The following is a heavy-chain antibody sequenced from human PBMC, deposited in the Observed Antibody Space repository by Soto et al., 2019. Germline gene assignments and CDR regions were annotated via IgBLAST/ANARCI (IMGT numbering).Heavy chain of an antibody. D-gene: IGHD1-26*01. CDR3: ARGELRFWFDP. V-gene: IGHV4-31*03. J-gene: IGHJ5*02. CDR1: GGSISSGGYY. CDR2: IYYSGST. Sequence: SETLSLTCTVSGGSISSGGYYWSWIRQHPGKGLECIGYIYYSGSTYYNPSLKSRVTISVDTSKNQFSLKLSSVTAADTAVYYCARGELRFWFDPWGQGTLVTVSS.